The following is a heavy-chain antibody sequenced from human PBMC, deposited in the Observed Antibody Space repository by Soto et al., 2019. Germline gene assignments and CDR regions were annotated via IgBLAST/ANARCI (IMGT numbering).Heavy chain of an antibody. CDR2: INSYNYKT. J-gene: IGHJ4*02. D-gene: IGHD5-18*01. CDR1: DYTFSSYG. V-gene: IGHV1-18*01. Sequence: QVQLVQSGAEVKKPGASVKVSCKASDYTFSSYGISWVRQAPGQGLEWMGRINSYNYKTNFAQKFQGRVTMTTDTPTSTAYMELRSLTSDDTAVYYCARRQGYNYGYYFDYWGQGTLVTVSS. CDR3: ARRQGYNYGYYFDY.